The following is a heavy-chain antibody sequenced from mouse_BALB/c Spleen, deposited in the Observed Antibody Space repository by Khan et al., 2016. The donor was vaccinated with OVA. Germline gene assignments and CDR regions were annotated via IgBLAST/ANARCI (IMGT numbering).Heavy chain of an antibody. CDR2: ISSGGST. CDR1: GFTFSTYA. D-gene: IGHD2-14*01. V-gene: IGHV5-6-5*01. Sequence: EVVLVESGGDSVKPGGSLKLSCAVSGFTFSTYAMSWVRQTPEKRLEWVASISSGGSTYYPDSVKGRFTISRDNARNIVYLQMTSLRSEDMAMYYCAREAYRYDEYYFDYWGQGTTLTVSS. CDR3: AREAYRYDEYYFDY. J-gene: IGHJ2*01.